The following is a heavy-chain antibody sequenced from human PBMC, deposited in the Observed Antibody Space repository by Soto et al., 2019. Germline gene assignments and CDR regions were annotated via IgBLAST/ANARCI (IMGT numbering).Heavy chain of an antibody. J-gene: IGHJ4*02. V-gene: IGHV3-21*01. Sequence: NTWGSLRLSCAASGFTFSSYSMNWVRQAPGKGLEWVSSISGSGNYTHYADFLRGRFTISRDNAKTSLYLQMNSLRAEDTAVYYCAREGINNYNEYYFDSWGQGTVVTVSS. D-gene: IGHD4-4*01. CDR2: ISGSGNYT. CDR1: GFTFSSYS. CDR3: AREGINNYNEYYFDS.